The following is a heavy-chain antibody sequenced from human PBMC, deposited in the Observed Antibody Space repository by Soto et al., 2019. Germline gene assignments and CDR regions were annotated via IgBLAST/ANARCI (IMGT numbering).Heavy chain of an antibody. CDR1: GGSFSGYY. Sequence: QVQLQQWGAGLLKPSETLSLTCAVYGGSFSGYYWTWIRQPPGTGLEWIGEINHSGSTNYNPSLKXXVTISVDPSKSQFSLKLTSVTAADTAVSYCARDKITGLFDYWGQGTLVTVSS. CDR3: ARDKITGLFDY. D-gene: IGHD2-8*02. V-gene: IGHV4-34*01. CDR2: INHSGST. J-gene: IGHJ4*02.